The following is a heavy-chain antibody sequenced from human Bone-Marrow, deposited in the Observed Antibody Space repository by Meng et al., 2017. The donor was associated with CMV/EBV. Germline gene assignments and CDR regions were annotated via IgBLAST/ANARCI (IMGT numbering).Heavy chain of an antibody. CDR1: GDSVSSNSAA. D-gene: IGHD3-3*01. Sequence: LRLSCAISGDSVSSNSAAWNWIRQSPSRGLEWLGRTYYRSKWYNDYAVSVKSRITINPDTSKNQFSLQLNSVTPEDTAVYYCARDHYDFWSGYQTSYYYYGMDVWGQGTTVTVSS. V-gene: IGHV6-1*01. CDR2: TYYRSKWYN. J-gene: IGHJ6*02. CDR3: ARDHYDFWSGYQTSYYYYGMDV.